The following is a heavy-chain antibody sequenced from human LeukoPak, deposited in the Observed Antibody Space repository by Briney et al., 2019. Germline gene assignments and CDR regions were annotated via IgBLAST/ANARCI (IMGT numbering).Heavy chain of an antibody. CDR3: ARTSGYDFNWFDP. J-gene: IGHJ5*02. D-gene: IGHD5-12*01. Sequence: SETLSLTCTVSGGSVSSYYWSWIRQPPGKGLEWIGYIYYRGNTNYNPSLMSRVTISVDTSKKQFSLKLSSVTAADTAVYYCARTSGYDFNWFDPWGQGTLVTVSS. CDR1: GGSVSSYY. CDR2: IYYRGNT. V-gene: IGHV4-59*08.